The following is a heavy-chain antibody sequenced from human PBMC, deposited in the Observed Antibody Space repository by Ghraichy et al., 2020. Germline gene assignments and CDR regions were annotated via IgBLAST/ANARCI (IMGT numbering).Heavy chain of an antibody. Sequence: ASVKVSCKASGYTFSRYEINWVRQASGQGLEWMGWMNPKNGDLRYAQKFQGRVTMTSDTSVSTVYMELSSLRSEDTAVYYCARLQYDFWSGRYSDEYYYGLDVWGQGTTVTVSS. V-gene: IGHV1-8*01. CDR1: GYTFSRYE. J-gene: IGHJ6*02. D-gene: IGHD3-3*01. CDR3: ARLQYDFWSGRYSDEYYYGLDV. CDR2: MNPKNGDL.